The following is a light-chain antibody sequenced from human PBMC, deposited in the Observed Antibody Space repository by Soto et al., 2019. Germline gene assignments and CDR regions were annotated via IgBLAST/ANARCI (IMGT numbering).Light chain of an antibody. Sequence: DIQMTQSPSSLSSSVADIFTITCGASQSISSYLNWYQQKPGKAPKLLIYAASSLQSGVPSRFSGSGSGTDFTLTISSLQPEDFATYYCQQSYSTPTWTFGQGTKVDIK. CDR2: AAS. J-gene: IGKJ1*01. V-gene: IGKV1-39*01. CDR3: QQSYSTPTWT. CDR1: QSISSY.